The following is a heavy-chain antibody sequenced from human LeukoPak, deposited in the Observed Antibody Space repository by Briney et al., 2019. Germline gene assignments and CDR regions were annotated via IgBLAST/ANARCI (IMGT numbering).Heavy chain of an antibody. CDR3: AREIYSSSWPSYYYYYMDV. Sequence: ASVKVSCKASGYTFTSYYMHWVRQAPGQGLEWMGIINPSGGSTSYAQKFQGRVTMTRDTSTSTVYMELSSLRSEDTAVYYCAREIYSSSWPSYYYYYMDVWGKGTTVTVSS. J-gene: IGHJ6*03. CDR2: INPSGGST. V-gene: IGHV1-46*01. CDR1: GYTFTSYY. D-gene: IGHD6-13*01.